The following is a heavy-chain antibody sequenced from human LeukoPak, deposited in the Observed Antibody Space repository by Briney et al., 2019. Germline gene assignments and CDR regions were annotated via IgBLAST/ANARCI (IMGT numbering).Heavy chain of an antibody. CDR1: GGSISTYY. V-gene: IGHV3-48*02. CDR3: ARRPYSDTSGRLSDV. Sequence: SSETLSLTCTVSGGSISTYYWNWVRQAPGKGLEWISYIGSSGSPTHYADSVRGRFTISRDNAKNSLYLQMNSLRDDDTALYYCARRPYSDTSGRLSDVWGQGTTVTVSS. D-gene: IGHD3-22*01. CDR2: IGSSGSPT. J-gene: IGHJ6*02.